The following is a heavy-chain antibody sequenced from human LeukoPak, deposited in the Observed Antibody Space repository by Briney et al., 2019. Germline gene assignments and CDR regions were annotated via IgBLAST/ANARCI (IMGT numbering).Heavy chain of an antibody. D-gene: IGHD3-22*01. CDR3: ATYGYSVDY. J-gene: IGHJ4*02. V-gene: IGHV3-30-3*01. CDR1: GFTFSSYV. Sequence: PGGSLRLSCAASGFTFSSYVMTWVRQAPGKGLEWVAVISYDGSNKYYADSVKGRFTISRDNSKNTLYLQMNSLRAEDTAVYYCATYGYSVDYWGQGTLVTVSS. CDR2: ISYDGSNK.